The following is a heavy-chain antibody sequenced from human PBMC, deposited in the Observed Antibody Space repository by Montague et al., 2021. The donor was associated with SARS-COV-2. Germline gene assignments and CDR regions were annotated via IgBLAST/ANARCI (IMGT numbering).Heavy chain of an antibody. CDR1: GGSISSSSYY. V-gene: IGHV4-39*07. CDR2: IYYSGST. J-gene: IGHJ6*02. D-gene: IGHD2-2*02. CDR3: ARDPSRQPLLYPIGDYYYGMDV. Sequence: SETLSLTCTVSGGSISSSSYYWGWIRQAPGKGLEWVGSIYYSGSTYYNPSLKSRVTISVDTSKNQFSLKLSSVTAADTAVYYCARDPSRQPLLYPIGDYYYGMDVWGQGTRSPSP.